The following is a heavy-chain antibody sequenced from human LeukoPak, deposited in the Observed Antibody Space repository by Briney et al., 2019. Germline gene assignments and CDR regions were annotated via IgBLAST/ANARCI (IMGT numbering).Heavy chain of an antibody. V-gene: IGHV3-7*01. D-gene: IGHD1-26*01. Sequence: PGGSLRLSCAASGFTVSSNYMSWVRQAPGKGLEWVANIKQDGSEKYYVDSVKGRLTISRDNAKNSLYLQMNSLRAEDTAVYYCARVGGSYWGWFDPWGQGTLVTVSS. CDR1: GFTVSSNY. J-gene: IGHJ5*02. CDR2: IKQDGSEK. CDR3: ARVGGSYWGWFDP.